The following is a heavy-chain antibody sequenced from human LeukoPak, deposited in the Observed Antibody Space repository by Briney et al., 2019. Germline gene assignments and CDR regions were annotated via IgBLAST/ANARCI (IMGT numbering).Heavy chain of an antibody. Sequence: PSETLSLACTVSGGSISSSSYYWGWIRQPPGKGLEWIGSIYYSGSTYYNPSLKSRVTISVDTSKNQFSLKLSSVTAADTAVYYCASGRGIAAADPFDYWGQGTLVTVSS. CDR3: ASGRGIAAADPFDY. J-gene: IGHJ4*02. D-gene: IGHD6-13*01. CDR1: GGSISSSSYY. V-gene: IGHV4-39*01. CDR2: IYYSGST.